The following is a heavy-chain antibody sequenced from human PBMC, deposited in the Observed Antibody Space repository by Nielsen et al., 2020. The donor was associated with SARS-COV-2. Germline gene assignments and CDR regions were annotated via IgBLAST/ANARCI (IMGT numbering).Heavy chain of an antibody. J-gene: IGHJ3*02. D-gene: IGHD3-22*01. CDR2: ISYDGSNK. CDR1: GFTFSSYA. Sequence: SLKISCAASGFTFSSYAMHWVRQAPGKGLEWVAVISYDGSNKYYADSVKGRFTISRDNAKNSLYLQMNSLRAEDTAVYYCARVDDSSGYWDAFDICGQGTMVTVSS. V-gene: IGHV3-30*04. CDR3: ARVDDSSGYWDAFDI.